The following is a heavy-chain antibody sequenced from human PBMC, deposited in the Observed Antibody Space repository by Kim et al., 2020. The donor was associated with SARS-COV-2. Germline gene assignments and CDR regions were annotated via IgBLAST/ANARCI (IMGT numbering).Heavy chain of an antibody. D-gene: IGHD5-18*01. Sequence: GGSLRLSCAASGFTFSSYGMHWVRQAPGKGLEWVAVIWYDGSNKYYADSVKGRFTISRDNSKNTLYLQMNSLRAEDTAVYYCARAPYSYGLALVIVGLDYWGQGTLVTVSS. J-gene: IGHJ4*02. CDR1: GFTFSSYG. CDR2: IWYDGSNK. CDR3: ARAPYSYGLALVIVGLDY. V-gene: IGHV3-33*01.